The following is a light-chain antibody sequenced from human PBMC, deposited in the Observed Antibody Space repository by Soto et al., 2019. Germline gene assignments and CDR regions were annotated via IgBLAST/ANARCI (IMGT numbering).Light chain of an antibody. CDR2: SVS. CDR1: SSDIGAYDH. CDR3: CSYAGDLAL. J-gene: IGLJ2*01. V-gene: IGLV2-14*01. Sequence: QSVLTQPASVSGSPGQSITISCSGTSSDIGAYDHVAWFQQFPDKTPKLVIYSVSNRPSGVSYRFSGSKSGNTASLTISGLQAEDEADYYCCSYAGDLALFGGGTKVTVL.